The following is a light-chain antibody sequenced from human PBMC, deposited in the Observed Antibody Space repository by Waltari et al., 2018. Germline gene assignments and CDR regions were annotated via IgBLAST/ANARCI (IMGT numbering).Light chain of an antibody. CDR3: ALYMGSGIWV. Sequence: QTVVTQEPSLSVSPGGTVTLTCALSSGSLTTTSYATWYQQTPGQSPRTLAYKSNARSSGLPDRFSGSILGNTAALTITGAQADDESDYYCALYMGSGIWVFGGGTKLTVL. V-gene: IGLV8-61*01. CDR1: SGSLTTTSY. J-gene: IGLJ3*02. CDR2: KSN.